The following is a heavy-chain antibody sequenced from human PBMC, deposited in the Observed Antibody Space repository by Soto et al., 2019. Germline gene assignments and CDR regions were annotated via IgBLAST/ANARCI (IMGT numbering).Heavy chain of an antibody. V-gene: IGHV4-39*01. Sequence: QLQLQESGPGLVKPSETLSLTCTVSGGSISSSSYYWGWIRQPPGKVLAWIGSIYYSGSTYYNPALKSRVTISVNTSKSQFPLKLRSVTAADTAGYYCASGGVQHHYDSSGIPACDIWGQGKMVTVSS. D-gene: IGHD3-22*01. CDR3: ASGGVQHHYDSSGIPACDI. CDR2: IYYSGST. J-gene: IGHJ3*02. CDR1: GGSISSSSYY.